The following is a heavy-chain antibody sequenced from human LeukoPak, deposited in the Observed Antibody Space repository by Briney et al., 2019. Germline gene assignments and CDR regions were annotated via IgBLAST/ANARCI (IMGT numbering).Heavy chain of an antibody. J-gene: IGHJ5*02. V-gene: IGHV4-4*08. CDR3: ARSPHNSAWYEKWFDP. CDR1: GGSISSYY. CDR2: ISASGGT. Sequence: SETLSLTCTVSGGSISSYYWSWIRQSPGKGLEWIADISASGGTNYNPSLESRVTVSIDSSKNQFSLKLSSVTAADTAVFYCARSPHNSAWYEKWFDPWGQGTLVTVSS. D-gene: IGHD6-19*01.